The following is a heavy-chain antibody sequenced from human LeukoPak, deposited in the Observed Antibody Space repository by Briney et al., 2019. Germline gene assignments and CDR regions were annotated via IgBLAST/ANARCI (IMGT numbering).Heavy chain of an antibody. CDR1: GFTFSYYA. V-gene: IGHV3-30*18. D-gene: IGHD1-1*01. CDR2: ISNDGSKK. CDR3: AKDRSPTGSYYGMDV. J-gene: IGHJ6*02. Sequence: GGSLRLPCAASGFTFSYYAMRWVRQAPGKGLEWVAVISNDGSKKFYIDSVKGRFTVSSDKSTDTLYPQMNSLRPEDTAVYYCAKDRSPTGSYYGMDVWGQGTTVIVSS.